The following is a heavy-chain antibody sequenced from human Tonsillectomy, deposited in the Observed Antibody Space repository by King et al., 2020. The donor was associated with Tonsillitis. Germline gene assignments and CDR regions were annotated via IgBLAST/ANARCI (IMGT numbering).Heavy chain of an antibody. D-gene: IGHD2-15*01. CDR3: AKDSAMDPFDH. CDR2: IKQDGSER. CDR1: GFSFSSYW. V-gene: IGHV3-7*03. Sequence: VQLVESGGGLVQPGGSLRLSCAASGFSFSSYWMSWVRQAPGKGLEWVANIKQDGSERDYMDSVKGRFTISRDNAKDSVYLQMNSLRGEDTAMYYCAKDSAMDPFDHWGQGTLVTVSS. J-gene: IGHJ4*02.